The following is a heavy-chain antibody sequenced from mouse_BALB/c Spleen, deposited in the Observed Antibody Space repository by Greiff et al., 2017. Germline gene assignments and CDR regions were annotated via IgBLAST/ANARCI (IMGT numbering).Heavy chain of an antibody. V-gene: IGHV2-2*02. D-gene: IGHD2-14*01. CDR1: GFSLTSYG. J-gene: IGHJ3*01. Sequence: VQRVESGPGLVQPSQSLSITCTVSGFSLTSYGVHWVRQSPGKGLEWLGVIWSGGSTDYNAAFISRLSISKDNSKSQVFFKMNSLQANDTAIYYCARNGYYRYDAWFAYWGQGTLVTVSA. CDR3: ARNGYYRYDAWFAY. CDR2: IWSGGST.